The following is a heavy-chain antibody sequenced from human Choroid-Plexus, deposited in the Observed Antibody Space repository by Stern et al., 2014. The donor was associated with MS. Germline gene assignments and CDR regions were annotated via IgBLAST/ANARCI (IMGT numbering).Heavy chain of an antibody. J-gene: IGHJ4*02. CDR1: GFSFSSFG. CDR2: ISYDGSK. CDR3: AKDRQYLTFFFDF. Sequence: VQLLESGGGVVQPGRPLRLSCAASGFSFSSFGMHWVRQAPGKGLEWVAFISYDGSKDYAVSVKGRFTISRDNSKNTLYLQMNSLRAEDTAVYYCAKDRQYLTFFFDFWGQGSLVTVSS. D-gene: IGHD2/OR15-2a*01. V-gene: IGHV3-30*18.